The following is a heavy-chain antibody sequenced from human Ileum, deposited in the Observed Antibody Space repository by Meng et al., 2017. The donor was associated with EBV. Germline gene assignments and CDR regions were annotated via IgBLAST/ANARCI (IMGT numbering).Heavy chain of an antibody. CDR3: ASQNSSSPIPRAFHH. D-gene: IGHD2-2*02. J-gene: IGHJ1*01. Sequence: QVQLQGSVPGLVEPSETLSRTCTVLGDSVSSGRYYWTWTRRPPGKALEWIGFIPYRGSTDYNPSLKSRVTISADMSKKQFSLQLTSVTAADTAVYFCASQNSSSPIPRAFHHWGRGTLVTVST. CDR1: GDSVSSGRYY. CDR2: IPYRGST. V-gene: IGHV4-61*01.